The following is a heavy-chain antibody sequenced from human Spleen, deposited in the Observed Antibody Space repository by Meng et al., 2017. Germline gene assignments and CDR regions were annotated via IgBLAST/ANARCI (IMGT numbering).Heavy chain of an antibody. CDR1: GFTFNEYA. CDR2: ISWNSGNI. J-gene: IGHJ4*02. V-gene: IGHV3-9*01. CDR3: AKDILPLIYYASSGPFDY. D-gene: IGHD3-22*01. Sequence: SLKISCAASGFTFNEYAVHWVRQVPGKGLEWVSGISWNSGNIEYADSVKGRFTISRDNAKNSLYLQMNSLRTEDTALYYCAKDILPLIYYASSGPFDYWGQGTLVTVSS.